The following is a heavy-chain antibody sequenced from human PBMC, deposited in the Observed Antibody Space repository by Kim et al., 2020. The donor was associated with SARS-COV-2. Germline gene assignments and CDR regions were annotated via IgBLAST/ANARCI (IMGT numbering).Heavy chain of an antibody. CDR3: AREDEQYSSGWYGMDV. CDR1: GYTFTTYA. D-gene: IGHD6-19*01. J-gene: IGHJ6*02. CDR2: INAGNGDT. V-gene: IGHV1-3*01. Sequence: ASVKVSCKASGYTFTTYAMHWVRQAPGQSLEWMGWINAGNGDTKYSQKFQGRVTITRDTSASTAYMELSSLRSEDTAVYYCAREDEQYSSGWYGMDVWGQGTTVTVSS.